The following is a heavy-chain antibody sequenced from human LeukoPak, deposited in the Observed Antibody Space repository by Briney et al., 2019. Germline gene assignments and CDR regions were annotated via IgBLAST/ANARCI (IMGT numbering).Heavy chain of an antibody. Sequence: ASVKVSCKASGYTFTSYAMHWVRQAPGQRLEWMGWINAGNGNTKYSQKFQGRVTITRDTSASTAYMELSSLRSEDTAVYYCARRSRAVAPGYYYGMDVWGQGTTVTVSS. CDR3: ARRSRAVAPGYYYGMDV. V-gene: IGHV1-3*01. CDR1: GYTFTSYA. D-gene: IGHD6-19*01. J-gene: IGHJ6*02. CDR2: INAGNGNT.